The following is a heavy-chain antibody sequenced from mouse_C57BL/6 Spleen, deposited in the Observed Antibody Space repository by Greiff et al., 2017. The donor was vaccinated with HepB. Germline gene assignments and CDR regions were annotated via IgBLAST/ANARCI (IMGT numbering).Heavy chain of an antibody. CDR1: GYTFTDYY. V-gene: IGHV1-76*01. D-gene: IGHD3-2*02. CDR3: AREKGELRLPYFDY. J-gene: IGHJ2*01. Sequence: QVQLQQSGAELVRPGASVKLSCKASGYTFTDYYINWVKQRPGQGLEWIARIYPGSGNTYYNEKFKGKATLTAEKSSSTAYMQLSSLTSEDSAVYFCAREKGELRLPYFDYWGQGTTLTVSS. CDR2: IYPGSGNT.